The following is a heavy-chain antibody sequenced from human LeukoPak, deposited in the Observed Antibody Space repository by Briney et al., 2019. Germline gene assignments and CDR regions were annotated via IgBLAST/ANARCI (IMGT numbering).Heavy chain of an antibody. J-gene: IGHJ4*02. Sequence: GGSLRLSCAASGFTFSSVSMNWVRQAPGKGLEWVSVISGSGASTYYADSVKGRFTISRDNSKNTLYLQMNSLGADDTAVYYCAKGNWRYFDYWGQGTLVTVSS. V-gene: IGHV3-23*01. CDR2: ISGSGAST. D-gene: IGHD1-1*01. CDR3: AKGNWRYFDY. CDR1: GFTFSSVS.